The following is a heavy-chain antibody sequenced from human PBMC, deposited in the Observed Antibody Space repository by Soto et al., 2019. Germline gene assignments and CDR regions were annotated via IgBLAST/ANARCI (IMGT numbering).Heavy chain of an antibody. CDR1: GFTFSGFG. J-gene: IGHJ4*02. CDR2: KWYDGSNK. D-gene: IGHD1-1*01. CDR3: ARDPRAREPPRYYFDY. Sequence: QVQLVESGGGVVQPGRSLRLSCAASGFTFSGFGMHWVRQVPGKGLEWVAVKWYDGSNKYYASSVKGRFTISRYNSKNTLYLQMNSLRAEDTAVYYCARDPRAREPPRYYFDYWGQGTLVTVSS. V-gene: IGHV3-33*01.